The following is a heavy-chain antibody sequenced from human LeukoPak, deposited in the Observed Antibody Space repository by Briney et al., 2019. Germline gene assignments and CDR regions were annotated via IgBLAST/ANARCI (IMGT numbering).Heavy chain of an antibody. CDR3: ARENRATSVFGAFDI. D-gene: IGHD3-10*01. CDR1: GGSFSGYY. Sequence: SSETLSLTCAVYGGSFSGYYWSWLRQPPGKGLEWIGEINHSGSTNYNPSLKSRVTISVDTSKNQFSLKLSSVTAADTAVYYCARENRATSVFGAFDIWGQGTMVTVSS. J-gene: IGHJ3*02. CDR2: INHSGST. V-gene: IGHV4-34*01.